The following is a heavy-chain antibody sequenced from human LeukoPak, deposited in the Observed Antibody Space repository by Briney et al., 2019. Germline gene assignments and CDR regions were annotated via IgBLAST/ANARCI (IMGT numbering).Heavy chain of an antibody. D-gene: IGHD3-10*01. V-gene: IGHV3-23*01. J-gene: IGHJ6*03. Sequence: GGSLSLSCAASGFTFSSYNMNWVRQAPGKGLEWVSTIGGSGASTYYADSVKGRFTISRDNSKNTLYLQMNSLRAEDSAVYYCAKNYGSGSSVKYYYYMDVWGKGTTVTVSS. CDR2: IGGSGAST. CDR1: GFTFSSYN. CDR3: AKNYGSGSSVKYYYYMDV.